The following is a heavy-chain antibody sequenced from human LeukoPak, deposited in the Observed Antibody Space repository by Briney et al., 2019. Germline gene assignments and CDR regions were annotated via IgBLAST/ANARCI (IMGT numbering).Heavy chain of an antibody. CDR1: GGTFSSYA. Sequence: SVKVSCKASGGTFSSYAISWVRQAPGQGLEWMGRIIPIFGIANYAQKFQGRVTITADKSTSTAYMELSSLRSEDTAVYYCARAEVDCSGGSCYDYWGRGTLVTVSS. CDR3: ARAEVDCSGGSCYDY. CDR2: IIPIFGIA. D-gene: IGHD2-15*01. J-gene: IGHJ4*02. V-gene: IGHV1-69*04.